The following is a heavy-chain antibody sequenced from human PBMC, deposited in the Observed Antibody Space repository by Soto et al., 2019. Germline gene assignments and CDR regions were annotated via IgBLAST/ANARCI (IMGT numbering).Heavy chain of an antibody. D-gene: IGHD3-22*01. CDR3: ARGLGVTRQGNYYYDSSGDPYGMDV. Sequence: SVKVSCKASGGTFSSYAISWVRQAPGQGLEWMGGIIPIFGTANYAQKFQGRVTITADESTSTAYMELSSLRSEDTAVYYCARGLGVTRQGNYYYDSSGDPYGMDVWG. CDR1: GGTFSSYA. V-gene: IGHV1-69*13. CDR2: IIPIFGTA. J-gene: IGHJ6*02.